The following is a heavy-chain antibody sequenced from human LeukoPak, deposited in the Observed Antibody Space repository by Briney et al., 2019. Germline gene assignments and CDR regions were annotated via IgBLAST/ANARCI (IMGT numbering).Heavy chain of an antibody. CDR1: GYTFTSYG. CDR3: ARDSSRWPAYYFDY. Sequence: ASVKVSCEASGYTFTSYGISWVRQAPGQGLEWMGWISAYNGNTNYAQKLQGRVTMTTDTSTSTAYMELRSLRSDDTAVYYCARDSSRWPAYYFDYWRQGTLVTVSP. CDR2: ISAYNGNT. J-gene: IGHJ4*02. V-gene: IGHV1-18*01. D-gene: IGHD6-13*01.